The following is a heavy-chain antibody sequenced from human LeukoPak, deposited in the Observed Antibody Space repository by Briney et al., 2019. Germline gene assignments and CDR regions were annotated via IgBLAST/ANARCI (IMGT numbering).Heavy chain of an antibody. CDR1: GFTFSSYS. CDR3: ARGPPWYFDL. Sequence: GGSLRLSCAASGFTFSSYSMNWVRQAPGKGLEWVSSISSSSSYIYYADSVKGRFTISRDNAKNTLYLQMNSLTAEDTAVYYCARGPPWYFDLWGRGTLVTVSS. J-gene: IGHJ2*01. V-gene: IGHV3-21*01. D-gene: IGHD6-25*01. CDR2: ISSSSSYI.